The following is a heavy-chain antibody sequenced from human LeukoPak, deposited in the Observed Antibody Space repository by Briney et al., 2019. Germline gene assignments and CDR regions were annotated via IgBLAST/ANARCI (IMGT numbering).Heavy chain of an antibody. CDR1: GFTFSTYS. V-gene: IGHV3-48*02. Sequence: GGSLRLSCAASGFTFSTYSMNWVRQAPGKGLEWVSYIRGSGSPIYYADSVKGRFTISRDNAKNSLYPQMNSLRDEDTAVYYCVRDPEALDYWGQGTPVTVSS. CDR2: IRGSGSPI. CDR3: VRDPEALDY. J-gene: IGHJ4*02.